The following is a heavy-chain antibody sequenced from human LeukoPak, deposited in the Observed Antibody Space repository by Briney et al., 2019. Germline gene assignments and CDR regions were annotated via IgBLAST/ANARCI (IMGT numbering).Heavy chain of an antibody. Sequence: GGSLRLSCAASGFTFSSYAMSWVRQAPGKGLEWVSAISGSGGSTYYADSVKGRFTISSDNSKNTLYLQMNSLRAEDTAVYYCAKGGSSSSQGYWGQGTLVTVSS. CDR1: GFTFSSYA. CDR3: AKGGSSSSQGY. CDR2: ISGSGGST. J-gene: IGHJ4*02. V-gene: IGHV3-23*01. D-gene: IGHD6-6*01.